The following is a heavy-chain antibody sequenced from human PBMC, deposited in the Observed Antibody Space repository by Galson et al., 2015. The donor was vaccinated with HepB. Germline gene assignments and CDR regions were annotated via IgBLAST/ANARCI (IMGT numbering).Heavy chain of an antibody. CDR1: GYTFTSYG. Sequence: SVKVSCKASGYTFTSYGISWVRQAPGQGLEWMGWISTYNDNTNFAQKFQGRVAMTTDTSTNTAYMDLRTLSSYDTAVYYCATARYSSSPPEFWGQGTLVTVSS. CDR3: ATARYSSSPPEF. D-gene: IGHD6-19*01. V-gene: IGHV1-18*01. J-gene: IGHJ4*02. CDR2: ISTYNDNT.